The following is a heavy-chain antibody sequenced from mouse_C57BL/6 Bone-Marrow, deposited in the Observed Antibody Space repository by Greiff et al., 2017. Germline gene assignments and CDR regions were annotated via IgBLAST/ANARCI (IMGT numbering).Heavy chain of an antibody. J-gene: IGHJ1*03. CDR2: INPSSGYT. CDR3: ARRGYGSSYRYFDV. CDR1: GYTFTSYT. V-gene: IGHV1-4*01. Sequence: QVQLQQSGAELARPGASVKMSCKASGYTFTSYTMHWVKQRPGQGLEWIGYINPSSGYTKYNQKFKDKATLTADKSSSTAYMQLSSLTSEDSAVYVCARRGYGSSYRYFDVWGTGTTVTVSS. D-gene: IGHD1-1*01.